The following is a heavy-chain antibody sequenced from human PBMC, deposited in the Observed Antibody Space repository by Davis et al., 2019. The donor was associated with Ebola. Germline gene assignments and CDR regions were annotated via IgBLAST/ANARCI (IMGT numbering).Heavy chain of an antibody. CDR1: GFTFSGSA. J-gene: IGHJ6*02. Sequence: GESLKISCAASGFTFSGSAMHWVLHASGKGLEWVGRIRSKANSYATAYAASVKGRFTISRDDSKNTAYLQMNSLKTEDTAVYYCTYTYSSGEDVWGQGTTVTVSS. D-gene: IGHD6-25*01. CDR3: TYTYSSGEDV. V-gene: IGHV3-73*01. CDR2: IRSKANSYAT.